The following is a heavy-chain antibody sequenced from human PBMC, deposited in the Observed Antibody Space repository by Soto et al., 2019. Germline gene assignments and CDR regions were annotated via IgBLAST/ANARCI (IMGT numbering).Heavy chain of an antibody. V-gene: IGHV3-30*18. CDR1: GFTFSSYG. CDR2: ISYDGSNK. CDR3: AKDLRSLSGSYRY. Sequence: QVQLVESGGAVVQPGRSLRLSCAASGFTFSSYGMHWVRQAPGKGLEWVAVISYDGSNKYYPDSVKGRFTISRDNSKNTLYLQMNSLRAEDTAVYYCAKDLRSLSGSYRYWGQGTLVTVSS. D-gene: IGHD1-26*01. J-gene: IGHJ4*02.